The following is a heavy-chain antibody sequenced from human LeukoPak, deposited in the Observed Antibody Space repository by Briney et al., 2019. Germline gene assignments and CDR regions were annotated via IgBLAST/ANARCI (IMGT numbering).Heavy chain of an antibody. J-gene: IGHJ4*02. D-gene: IGHD2-15*01. CDR1: GFTFNKYA. Sequence: GGSLRLSCAASGFTFNKYAMNWVRQAPGKGLEWISSIAGTGGSTYYADSVKGRFSISRDNSQNTLYLQMNSLRAEDTAIYYCAKAPVTTCLGAFCYPFDSWGQGTLVTVSS. CDR2: IAGTGGST. V-gene: IGHV3-23*01. CDR3: AKAPVTTCLGAFCYPFDS.